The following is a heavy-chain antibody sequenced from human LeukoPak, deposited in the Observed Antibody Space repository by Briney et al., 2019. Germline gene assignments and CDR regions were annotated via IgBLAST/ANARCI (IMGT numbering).Heavy chain of an antibody. CDR1: GSIVRSNY. CDR3: AGEGGRGGSTFDY. Sequence: GGSLRLSCAASGSIVRSNYMSWVRQAPGKGLEWVSVIYSGGRIYYRDSVKGRFTISRDIFKNTVHLQMYSLRVEDTALYYCAGEGGRGGSTFDYWGQGTLVTVSS. V-gene: IGHV3-66*01. D-gene: IGHD2-15*01. CDR2: IYSGGRI. J-gene: IGHJ4*02.